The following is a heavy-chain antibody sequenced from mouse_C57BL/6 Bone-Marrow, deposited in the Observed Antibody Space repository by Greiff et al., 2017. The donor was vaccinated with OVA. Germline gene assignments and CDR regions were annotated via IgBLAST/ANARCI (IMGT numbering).Heavy chain of an antibody. D-gene: IGHD2-5*01. J-gene: IGHJ3*01. CDR3: ARGYYSNSSWFAY. CDR1: GFSLSTFGMG. Sequence: QVTLNESGPGILQPSQTLSLTCSFSGFSLSTFGMGVGWIRQPSGKGLEWLAHIWWDDDKYYSPALKSRLTISKDTSKNQVFLKIANVDTADTATYYCARGYYSNSSWFAYWGQGTLVTVSA. V-gene: IGHV8-8*01. CDR2: IWWDDDK.